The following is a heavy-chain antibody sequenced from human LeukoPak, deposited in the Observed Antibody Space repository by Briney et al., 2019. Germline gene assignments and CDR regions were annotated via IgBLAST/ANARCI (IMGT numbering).Heavy chain of an antibody. V-gene: IGHV1-18*04. CDR3: AREGCSGGSCYWANFDY. J-gene: IGHJ4*02. CDR2: ISAYNGNT. CDR1: GYTFTSYV. Sequence: ASVKVSCKASGYTFTSYVISWVRQAPGQGREWMGWISAYNGNTNYAQKLQGRVTMATDTSTSTAYMELRSLRTDDTAVYYCAREGCSGGSCYWANFDYWGQGTLVTVSS. D-gene: IGHD2-15*01.